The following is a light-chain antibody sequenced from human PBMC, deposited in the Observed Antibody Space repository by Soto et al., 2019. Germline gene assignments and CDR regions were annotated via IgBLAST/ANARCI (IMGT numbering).Light chain of an antibody. CDR1: SSDVGGYNY. J-gene: IGLJ1*01. Sequence: QSALPQPASVSGPPGQSITISCTGTSSDVGGYNYVSWYQHHPGKAPKLMIYEVTNRPSGVSNRFSGSKSGNTASLTISGLQAEDEADYYCSSYTTTNTYVFGTGTKVTVL. V-gene: IGLV2-14*01. CDR2: EVT. CDR3: SSYTTTNTYV.